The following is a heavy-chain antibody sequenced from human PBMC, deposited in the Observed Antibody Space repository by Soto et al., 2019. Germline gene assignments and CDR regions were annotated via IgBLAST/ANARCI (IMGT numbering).Heavy chain of an antibody. Sequence: SETLSLTCTVSGGSISSYYWSWIRQPPGKGLEWIGYIYYSGSTNYNPSLKSRVTISVDTSKNQFSLKLSSVTAADTAVYYCARLSRGSYGLDYWGQGTLVTVSS. CDR3: ARLSRGSYGLDY. CDR2: IYYSGST. CDR1: GGSISSYY. J-gene: IGHJ4*02. D-gene: IGHD4-17*01. V-gene: IGHV4-59*08.